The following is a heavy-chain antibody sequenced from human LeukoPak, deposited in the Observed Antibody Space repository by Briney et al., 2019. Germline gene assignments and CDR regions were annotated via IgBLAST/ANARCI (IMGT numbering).Heavy chain of an antibody. V-gene: IGHV4-34*01. CDR2: INHSGST. Sequence: SETLSLTCAVYGGSFSGYYWSWIRQPPGKGLEWIGEINHSGSTNYNPSLKSRVTISVDTSKNQFSLKLSSVTAADTAVYYCARGRSSSWYVRAFDIWAQGTMVTVSS. CDR1: GGSFSGYY. CDR3: ARGRSSSWYVRAFDI. D-gene: IGHD6-13*01. J-gene: IGHJ3*02.